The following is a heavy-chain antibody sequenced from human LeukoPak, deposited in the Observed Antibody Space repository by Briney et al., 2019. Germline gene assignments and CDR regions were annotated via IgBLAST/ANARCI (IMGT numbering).Heavy chain of an antibody. D-gene: IGHD1-1*01. CDR3: ARGVEGIWYY. CDR1: GYTFTGYY. Sequence: ASVKVSCKASGYTFTGYYVHWVRQAPGQGLEWMGWINPNSGGRNYAQKFQGRVTMTRDTSISTAYMELSRLKSDGTAVYYCARGVEGIWYYWGQGTLVTVSS. J-gene: IGHJ4*02. V-gene: IGHV1-2*02. CDR2: INPNSGGR.